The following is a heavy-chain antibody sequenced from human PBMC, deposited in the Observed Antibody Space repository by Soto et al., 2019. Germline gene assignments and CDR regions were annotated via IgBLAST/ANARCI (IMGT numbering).Heavy chain of an antibody. CDR3: ARDRGCSGDSCHPPRYYYYGMDV. V-gene: IGHV3-11*04. J-gene: IGHJ6*02. Sequence: GGSLRLSCAASGFSFSDYYMSWIRQAPGKGLEWVSYISFRDNSIYYADSVKGRFTISRDNAKNLLYLQMNSLRAEDTALYYCARDRGCSGDSCHPPRYYYYGMDVWGQGTTVTVSS. D-gene: IGHD2-15*01. CDR1: GFSFSDYY. CDR2: ISFRDNSI.